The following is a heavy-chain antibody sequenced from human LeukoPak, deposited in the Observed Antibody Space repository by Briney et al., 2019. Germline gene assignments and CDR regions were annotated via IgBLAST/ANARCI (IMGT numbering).Heavy chain of an antibody. Sequence: ASVKVSCKASGYTFTSYYMHWVRQAPGKGLEWMGGFDPEDGETIYAQKFQGRVTMTEDTSTDTAYMELSSLRSEDTAVYYCATDFSVGASVFDYWGQGTLVTVSS. CDR1: GYTFTSYY. J-gene: IGHJ4*02. CDR3: ATDFSVGASVFDY. CDR2: FDPEDGET. V-gene: IGHV1-24*01. D-gene: IGHD1-26*01.